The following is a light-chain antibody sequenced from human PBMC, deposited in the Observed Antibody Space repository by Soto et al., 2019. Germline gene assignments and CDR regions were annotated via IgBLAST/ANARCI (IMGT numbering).Light chain of an antibody. J-gene: IGKJ4*01. V-gene: IGKV1-33*01. CDR2: DAS. CDR1: QDISNY. CDR3: QQYDNLPLN. Sequence: DLQMTQSPSSLSASVGDRVTITCQASQDISNYLNWYQQKSGKAPKVLIYDASNLKTGVPSRFSGSGSGTDFTFTISSLQPEDIATYYCQQYDNLPLNFGGGTKVEIK.